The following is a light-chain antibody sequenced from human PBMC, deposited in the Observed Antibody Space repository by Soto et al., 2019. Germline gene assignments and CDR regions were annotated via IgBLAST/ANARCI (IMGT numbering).Light chain of an antibody. J-gene: IGKJ1*01. CDR1: QSVSSN. V-gene: IGKV3-15*01. CDR3: QQYNKWPLT. Sequence: EIVMTQSPATLSVSPGERATLSCRASQSVSSNLAWYQQKPGQAPRLLIYGASTRATSFPARFSGSGSGTDFTLTISSLQSEDFAVYYCQQYNKWPLTFGQGTKVDIK. CDR2: GAS.